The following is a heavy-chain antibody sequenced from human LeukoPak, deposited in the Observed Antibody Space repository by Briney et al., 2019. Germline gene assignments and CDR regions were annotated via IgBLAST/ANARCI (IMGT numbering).Heavy chain of an antibody. V-gene: IGHV4-4*02. Sequence: ASGTLSLTCVVSGGSISSSNWWGRVRPPPGEGLGWIGEIYHSGGTNYNPSLKSRVTISVDKPKNQFSLKPSSVTAADTAVYYCARLHSSGWSWGQGTLVTVSS. D-gene: IGHD6-19*01. CDR2: IYHSGGT. CDR1: GGSISSSNW. CDR3: ARLHSSGWS. J-gene: IGHJ4*02.